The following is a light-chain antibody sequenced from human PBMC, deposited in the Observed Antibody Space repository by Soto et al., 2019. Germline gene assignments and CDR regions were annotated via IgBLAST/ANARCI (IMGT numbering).Light chain of an antibody. Sequence: VLTQPPSASGTPGQRVTISCFGGRSNIGGNYVYWYQQLPGTAPKLLIHRNNQRPSGVPDRLSGSKSGTSASLVISGLRSEDEADYYCAAWDDSLSGYVFGTGTKLTVL. CDR2: RNN. V-gene: IGLV1-47*01. CDR3: AAWDDSLSGYV. J-gene: IGLJ1*01. CDR1: RSNIGGNY.